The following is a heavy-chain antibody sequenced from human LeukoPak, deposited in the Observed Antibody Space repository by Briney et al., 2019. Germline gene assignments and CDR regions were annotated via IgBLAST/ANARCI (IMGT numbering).Heavy chain of an antibody. CDR3: ARDGSRLRLGELSL. V-gene: IGHV3-30*03. D-gene: IGHD3-16*02. CDR2: ISYDGSNK. J-gene: IGHJ4*02. CDR1: GFTFSDYG. Sequence: GGSLRLSCAASGFTFSDYGMHWVRQAPGKGLEWVAVISYDGSNKYYADSVKGRFTISRDNSKNTLYLQMNSLRAEDTAVYYCARDGSRLRLGELSLWGQGTLVTVSS.